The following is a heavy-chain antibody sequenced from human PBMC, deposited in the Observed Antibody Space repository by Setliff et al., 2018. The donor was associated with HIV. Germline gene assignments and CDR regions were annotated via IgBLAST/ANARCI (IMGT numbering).Heavy chain of an antibody. Sequence: ESLKISCEGSGCSFTSYWIGWVRQMPGKGLEWMGITHPGDSDIRYSPSFQGQVTFSADKSISTAYLQWSSLKASDTAMYYCARSSGSWSYYNLGYWGQGTLVTVSS. D-gene: IGHD3-10*01. CDR1: GCSFTSYW. J-gene: IGHJ4*02. V-gene: IGHV5-51*01. CDR2: THPGDSDI. CDR3: ARSSGSWSYYNLGY.